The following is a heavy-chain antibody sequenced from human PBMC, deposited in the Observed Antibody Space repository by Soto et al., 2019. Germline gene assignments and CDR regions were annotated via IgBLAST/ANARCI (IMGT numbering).Heavy chain of an antibody. J-gene: IGHJ5*02. CDR3: AKRQWQAAGRNWPDL. CDR2: ISGSSGST. Sequence: EVQLLESGGGLVQPGGSLRLSCAASGFSFSTYAMSWVRQAPGKGLEWVSVISGSSGSTFYADSVQGRVTISRDNSKNTLYLNMHSLRVEDTAVYNCAKRQWQAAGRNWPDLWGQGTLVTVSS. D-gene: IGHD6-13*01. CDR1: GFSFSTYA. V-gene: IGHV3-23*01.